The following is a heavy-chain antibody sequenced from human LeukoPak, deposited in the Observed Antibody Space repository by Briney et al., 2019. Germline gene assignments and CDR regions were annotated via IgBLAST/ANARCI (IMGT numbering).Heavy chain of an antibody. CDR2: IYYSGST. V-gene: IGHV4-61*01. Sequence: SETLSLTCTVSGGSVSSGSYYWSWIRQPPGKGLEWIGYIYYSGSTDYNPSLKSRVTISVDTSKNQFSLKLSSVTAADTAVYYCARASEWLVRFDYWGQGTLVTVSS. CDR3: ARASEWLVRFDY. D-gene: IGHD6-19*01. J-gene: IGHJ4*02. CDR1: GGSVSSGSYY.